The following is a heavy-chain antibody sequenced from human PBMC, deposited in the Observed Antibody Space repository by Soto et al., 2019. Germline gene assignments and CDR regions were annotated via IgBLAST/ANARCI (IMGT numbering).Heavy chain of an antibody. CDR2: IYHSGST. Sequence: QVQLQESGPGLAKPSGTLSLTCAVSGGSISSSKWWSWVRQPPGKGLEWIGEIYHSGSTNYNPSLKSRVTISVDKSKNQFSLKLSSVTAADTAVWYCAARNDGSGSLDYWGQGTLVTVSS. J-gene: IGHJ4*02. V-gene: IGHV4-4*02. D-gene: IGHD3-10*01. CDR1: GGSISSSKW. CDR3: AARNDGSGSLDY.